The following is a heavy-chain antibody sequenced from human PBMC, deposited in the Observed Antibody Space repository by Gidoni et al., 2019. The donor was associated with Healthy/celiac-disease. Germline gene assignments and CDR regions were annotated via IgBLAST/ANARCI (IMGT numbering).Heavy chain of an antibody. J-gene: IGHJ6*02. CDR3: AKDGAVPDDYGDYVRFRPTAGMDV. V-gene: IGHV3-23*01. D-gene: IGHD4-17*01. CDR1: GFTFSSYA. Sequence: EVQLLESGGGLVQPGGSLRLSCAASGFTFSSYAMSWVRQAAGKGLVGVSGISGIVGSKYSADRGKGRFTISRENAKNTRYLQMNSLRAEDTAVYYCAKDGAVPDDYGDYVRFRPTAGMDVWGQGTTVTVSS. CDR2: ISGIVGSK.